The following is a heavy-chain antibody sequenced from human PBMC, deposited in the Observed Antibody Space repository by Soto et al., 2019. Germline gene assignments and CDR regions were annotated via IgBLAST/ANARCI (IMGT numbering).Heavy chain of an antibody. D-gene: IGHD2-15*01. CDR2: IYYSGST. CDR1: GGSISSGGYY. V-gene: IGHV4-31*03. J-gene: IGHJ6*02. CDR3: ARDGAGIESFHYYGMDV. Sequence: QVQLQESGPGLVKPSQTLSLTCTVSGGSISSGGYYWSWIRQHPGKGLEWIGYIYYSGSTYYNPSLKSRVTISVDTSKNPFSLKLSSVTAADTAVYYCARDGAGIESFHYYGMDVWGQGTTVTVSS.